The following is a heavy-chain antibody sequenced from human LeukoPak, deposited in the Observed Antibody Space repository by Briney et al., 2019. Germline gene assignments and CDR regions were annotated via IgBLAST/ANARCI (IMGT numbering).Heavy chain of an antibody. CDR1: GGSISSSY. V-gene: IGHV4-59*01. D-gene: IGHD3-16*01. Sequence: SETLSLTCTVSGGSISSSYWSWIRQPPGKGLEWIGYIYYSGSTNYNPSLKSRVTISVDTSKNQFSLKLSSVTAADTAVYYCARAHMITSYYYYYYMDVWGKGTTVTVSS. J-gene: IGHJ6*03. CDR2: IYYSGST. CDR3: ARAHMITSYYYYYYMDV.